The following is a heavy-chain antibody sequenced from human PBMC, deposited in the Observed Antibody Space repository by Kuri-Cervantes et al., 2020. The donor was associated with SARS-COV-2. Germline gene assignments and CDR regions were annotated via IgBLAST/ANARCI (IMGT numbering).Heavy chain of an antibody. CDR3: ARVPRRQLWFSYYYFDY. CDR1: VGSISSYY. D-gene: IGHD5-18*01. V-gene: IGHV4-39*01. Sequence: SETLSLTCTVSVGSISSYYWGWIRQPPGKGLEWIGSIYYSGSTYYNPSLKSRVTISVDTSKNQFSLKLSSVTAADTAVYYCARVPRRQLWFSYYYFDYWGQGTLVTVSS. CDR2: IYYSGST. J-gene: IGHJ4*02.